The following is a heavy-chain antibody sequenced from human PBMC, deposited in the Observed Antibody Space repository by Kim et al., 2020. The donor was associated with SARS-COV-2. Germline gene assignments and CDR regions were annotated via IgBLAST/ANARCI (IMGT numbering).Heavy chain of an antibody. CDR2: IWYDGSNK. Sequence: AAGKGLEWVAVIWYDGSNKYYADSVKGRFTISRDNSKNTLYLQMNSLRAEDTAVYYCARTPSYYYGMDVWGQGTTVTVSS. V-gene: IGHV3-33*01. CDR3: ARTPSYYYGMDV. J-gene: IGHJ6*02.